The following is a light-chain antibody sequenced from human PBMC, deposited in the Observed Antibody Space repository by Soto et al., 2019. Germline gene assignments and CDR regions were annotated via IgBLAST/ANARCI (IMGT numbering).Light chain of an antibody. Sequence: EIVLTQSPGTLSLSPGERATLFCRASQSFTTSQLAWYQQRPGQAPRVLIFGASRRATGIPDRFSGSGSGTEFTLTISSLQSEDFAVYYCQHHNMWPPVFGQGTKV. CDR2: GAS. CDR3: QHHNMWPPV. V-gene: IGKV3-20*01. CDR1: QSFTTSQ. J-gene: IGKJ1*01.